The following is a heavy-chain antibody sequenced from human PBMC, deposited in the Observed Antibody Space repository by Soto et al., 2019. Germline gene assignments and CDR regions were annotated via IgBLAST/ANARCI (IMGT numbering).Heavy chain of an antibody. CDR2: MNPNSGNT. J-gene: IGHJ4*02. Sequence: QVQLVQSEAEVKKPGASVKVSCKASGYTFTSYDINWVRQATGQGLEWMGWMNPNSGNTGYAQKFQGRVTMTRNTSSRTSYIEVSSLRSEDTAVYYCARTLCGDNVDYWGQGALVTVSS. CDR1: GYTFTSYD. CDR3: ARTLCGDNVDY. V-gene: IGHV1-8*01. D-gene: IGHD4-17*01.